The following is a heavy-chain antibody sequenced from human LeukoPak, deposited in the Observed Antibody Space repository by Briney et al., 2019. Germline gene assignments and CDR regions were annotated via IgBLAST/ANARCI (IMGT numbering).Heavy chain of an antibody. Sequence: ASVKVSCKASGYTFTSYYMHWVRQAPGQGLEWMGIINPSGGSTSYAQKFQGRVTMTRDTSTSTVYMELSSLRSEDTAVYYCARDLDPVVVVPAATVSDYWGQGTLVTVSS. CDR2: INPSGGST. V-gene: IGHV1-46*01. J-gene: IGHJ4*02. D-gene: IGHD2-2*01. CDR1: GYTFTSYY. CDR3: ARDLDPVVVVPAATVSDY.